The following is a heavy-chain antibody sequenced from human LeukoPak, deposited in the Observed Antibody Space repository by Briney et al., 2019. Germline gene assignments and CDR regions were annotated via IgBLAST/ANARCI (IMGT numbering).Heavy chain of an antibody. CDR1: GFTFSSYG. J-gene: IGHJ4*02. Sequence: QPGGSLRLSCAASGFTFSSYGMYWVRQAPGKGLEWVAFIRYDGSNKYYADSVKGRFTISRDNSKNTLYLQMNILRAEDTAVYYCAKPIVVVPAGNYFDYWGQGTLVTVSS. V-gene: IGHV3-30*02. CDR2: IRYDGSNK. D-gene: IGHD2-2*01. CDR3: AKPIVVVPAGNYFDY.